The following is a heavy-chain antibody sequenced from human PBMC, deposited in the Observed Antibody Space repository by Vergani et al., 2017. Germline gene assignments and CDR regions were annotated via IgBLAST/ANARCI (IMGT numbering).Heavy chain of an antibody. Sequence: EVELVQSGPEMRTPGESLKISCKGSEYSFGNYWIGWVRQMPGKGLEWMGIIYPADSDTRYSPSFQGQVTISADKSISTAFLQWDSLTASDTALYYCVRHTTYTDSWGQGTLVTVSS. D-gene: IGHD1-1*01. CDR3: VRHTTYTDS. V-gene: IGHV5-51*01. CDR1: EYSFGNYW. J-gene: IGHJ4*02. CDR2: IYPADSDT.